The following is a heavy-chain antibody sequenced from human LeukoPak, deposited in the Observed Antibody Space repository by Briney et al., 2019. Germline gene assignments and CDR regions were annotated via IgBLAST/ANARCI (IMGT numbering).Heavy chain of an antibody. CDR1: GGSISSSSYY. D-gene: IGHD3-3*01. CDR3: ARDALNYDFWSGSFDP. Sequence: PWETLSLTCTVSGGSISSSSYYWGWIRQPPGKGLEWIGSIYYSGSTYYNPSLKSRVTISVDTSKNQFSLKLSSVTAADTAVYYCARDALNYDFWSGSFDPWGQGTLVTVSS. V-gene: IGHV4-39*02. CDR2: IYYSGST. J-gene: IGHJ5*02.